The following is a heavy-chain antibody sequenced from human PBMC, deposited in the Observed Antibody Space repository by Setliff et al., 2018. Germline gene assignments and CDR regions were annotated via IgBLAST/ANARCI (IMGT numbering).Heavy chain of an antibody. CDR1: GGSISSYY. CDR2: IYYSGST. CDR3: ARRETYYNFWSGYYAY. Sequence: LSLTCTVSGGSISSYYWSWIRQPPGKGLEWIGYIYYSGSTNYNPSLKSRVTISVDTSKNQFSLKLSSVTAADTAVYYCARRETYYNFWSGYYAYWGQGTLVTVSS. D-gene: IGHD3-3*01. J-gene: IGHJ4*02. V-gene: IGHV4-59*12.